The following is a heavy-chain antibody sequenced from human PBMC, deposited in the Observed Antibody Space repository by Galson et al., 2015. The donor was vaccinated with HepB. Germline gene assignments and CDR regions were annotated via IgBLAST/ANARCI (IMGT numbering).Heavy chain of an antibody. CDR2: IYWDDDK. V-gene: IGHV2-5*02. CDR3: AHRGWIAATPSRYFDY. CDR1: GFSLSTSGVG. J-gene: IGHJ4*02. Sequence: PALVKPPQTLTLTCTFSGFSLSTSGVGVGWIRQPPGKALEWLALIYWDDDKRYSPSLKSRLTITKDTSKNQVVLTMTNMDPVDTATYYCAHRGWIAATPSRYFDYWGQGTLVTVSS. D-gene: IGHD6-13*01.